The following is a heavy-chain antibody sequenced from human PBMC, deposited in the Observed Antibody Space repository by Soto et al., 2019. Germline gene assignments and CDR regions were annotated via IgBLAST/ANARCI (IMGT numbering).Heavy chain of an antibody. Sequence: QVQLVQSGAEVKKPGASVRVSCKASGYTFTSYYIHWVRQAPGHGPEWMGMISPSSGGTDYAQKFQGRVTMSRDTSTSTVYMELSSLRSEDTAVYYCTRSIITTAGTDAFELWGQGTLVTVS. J-gene: IGHJ3*01. V-gene: IGHV1-46*03. D-gene: IGHD6-13*01. CDR3: TRSIITTAGTDAFEL. CDR1: GYTFTSYY. CDR2: ISPSSGGT.